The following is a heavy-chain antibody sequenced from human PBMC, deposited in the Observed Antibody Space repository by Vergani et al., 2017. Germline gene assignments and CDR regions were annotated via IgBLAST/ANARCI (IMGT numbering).Heavy chain of an antibody. Sequence: QVQLQESGPGLVKPSQTLSLTCTVSGDSISSDYYWTWIRQLPGKGLEWIGYIFYSGTTYYNPSLESRVTMSVDTSRNQFSLKLNSVTAADTAVYYCARDGYCSDTSCSTGIAWFDSWGQGTLVGVSS. V-gene: IGHV4-31*03. CDR1: GDSISSDYY. CDR3: ARDGYCSDTSCSTGIAWFDS. CDR2: IFYSGTT. J-gene: IGHJ5*01. D-gene: IGHD2-2*02.